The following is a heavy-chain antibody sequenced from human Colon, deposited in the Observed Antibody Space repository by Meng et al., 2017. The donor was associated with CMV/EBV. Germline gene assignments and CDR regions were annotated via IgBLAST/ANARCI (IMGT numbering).Heavy chain of an antibody. CDR3: ARLYDFWSGYHRGDYFDY. D-gene: IGHD3-3*01. J-gene: IGHJ4*02. CDR1: GFAFSDYV. Sequence: GESLKISCTASGFAFSDYVMTWVRQAPGKGLERVSGMAGSGGDSYYADSVKGRFTISRDNSKNTLYLQMNSLRAEDTAVYYCARLYDFWSGYHRGDYFDYWGQGTLVTVSS. V-gene: IGHV3-23*01. CDR2: MAGSGGDS.